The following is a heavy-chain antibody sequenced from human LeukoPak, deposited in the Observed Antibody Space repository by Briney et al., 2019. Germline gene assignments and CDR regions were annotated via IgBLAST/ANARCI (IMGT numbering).Heavy chain of an antibody. J-gene: IGHJ3*02. D-gene: IGHD4-23*01. Sequence: GASVRVSSKASGGTFSIYAISWVRQAPGQGLGWVGRIIPILGIANYAQKFQGRVTITADKSTSTAYMELSSLRSEDTAVYYCARIKYGGSDAFDIWGQGTMVTVSS. CDR2: IIPILGIA. CDR1: GGTFSIYA. V-gene: IGHV1-69*04. CDR3: ARIKYGGSDAFDI.